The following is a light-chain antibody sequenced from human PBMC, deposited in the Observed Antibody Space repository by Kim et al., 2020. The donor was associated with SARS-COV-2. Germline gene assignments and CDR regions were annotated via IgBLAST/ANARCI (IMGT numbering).Light chain of an antibody. J-gene: IGLJ3*02. V-gene: IGLV3-21*04. CDR1: NIGSKS. CDR2: YES. Sequence: APGKTDRITCGGNNIGSKSVHWYQQKPGQAPVLVIYYESDRPSGIPERFSGSNSGNTATLTISRVEAGDEAVYYCQVWDSSSDHWVFGGGTKLTVL. CDR3: QVWDSSSDHWV.